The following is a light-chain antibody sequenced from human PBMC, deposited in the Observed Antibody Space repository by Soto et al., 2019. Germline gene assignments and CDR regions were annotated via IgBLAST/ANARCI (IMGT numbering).Light chain of an antibody. CDR1: SSNIGSNY. Sequence: QSVLTQPPSASGTPGQRVTISCSGSSSNIGSNYVYWYQHLPGTAPRLLIYRNNQRPAGVPYRFSGSKSGTSASLAISGLRSEDESDYYCAAWDDSLSVLFGEGTKVTVL. CDR3: AAWDDSLSVL. CDR2: RNN. V-gene: IGLV1-47*01. J-gene: IGLJ2*01.